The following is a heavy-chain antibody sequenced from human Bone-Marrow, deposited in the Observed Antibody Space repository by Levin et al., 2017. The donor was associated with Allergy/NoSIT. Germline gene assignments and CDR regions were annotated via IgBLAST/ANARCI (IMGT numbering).Heavy chain of an antibody. CDR2: IIPIFGTA. V-gene: IGHV1-69*06. J-gene: IGHJ4*02. CDR3: ARDASGLLRGEFDY. CDR1: GGTFSSYA. D-gene: IGHD2-15*01. Sequence: SVKVSCKASGGTFSSYAISWVRQAPGQGLEWMGGIIPIFGTANYAQKFQGRVTITADKSTSTAYMELSSLRSEDTAVYYCARDASGLLRGEFDYWGQGTLVTVSS.